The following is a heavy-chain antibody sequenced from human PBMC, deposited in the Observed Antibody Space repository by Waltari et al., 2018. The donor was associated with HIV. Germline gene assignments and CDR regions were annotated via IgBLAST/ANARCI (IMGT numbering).Heavy chain of an antibody. V-gene: IGHV1-18*01. J-gene: IGHJ4*02. CDR3: ARGELVQLDY. CDR1: SYVFQSFG. D-gene: IGHD3-16*01. Sequence: QIHLVQSGAEVKKPGASVKVSCEAASYVFQSFGMTWVRQAPGQGLEWMGWISTYNEKTKYAQKFQGRVTMTTDISTSTAYMELRSLRSDDTAVYYCARGELVQLDYWGQGTLVTVSS. CDR2: ISTYNEKT.